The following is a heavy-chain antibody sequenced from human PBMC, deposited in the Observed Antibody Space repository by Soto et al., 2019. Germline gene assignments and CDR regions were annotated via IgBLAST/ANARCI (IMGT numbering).Heavy chain of an antibody. CDR1: GYTFTNYG. Sequence: QLQLVQSGTELKKPGASVKVSCKASGYTFTNYGITWVRQAPGQGLEWMGWINAVYGNTNYEQKFKVRVTMTTDTSTNTVYMELRSLRSDDTAVYYCARKSLSNFNWFDPWGQGTLVTVSS. V-gene: IGHV1-18*04. J-gene: IGHJ5*02. D-gene: IGHD4-4*01. CDR2: INAVYGNT. CDR3: ARKSLSNFNWFDP.